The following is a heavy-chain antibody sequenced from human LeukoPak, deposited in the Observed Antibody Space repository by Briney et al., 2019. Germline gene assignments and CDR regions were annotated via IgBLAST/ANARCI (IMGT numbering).Heavy chain of an antibody. Sequence: SETLSLTCTISGGPISSYFWSWIRQPPGKGLEWIGFVVYSGSTYYNPSLKSRVTISIDTSKNQFFLKLSSVTAADTAVYFCARQGPGRFPHASYYFDYWGPGALVTVSS. D-gene: IGHD2-2*01. CDR2: VVYSGST. J-gene: IGHJ4*02. CDR1: GGPISSYF. V-gene: IGHV4-59*01. CDR3: ARQGPGRFPHASYYFDY.